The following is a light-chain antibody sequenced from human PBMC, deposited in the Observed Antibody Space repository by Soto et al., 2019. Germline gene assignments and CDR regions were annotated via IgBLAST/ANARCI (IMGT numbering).Light chain of an antibody. CDR2: DVN. CDR1: NSDVGGYNY. CDR3: ISYADSSNLA. V-gene: IGLV2-8*01. J-gene: IGLJ2*01. Sequence: QSALTQPPSASGSPGQSVAISCSGTNSDVGGYNYVSWYQQHPGKAPKLMIYDVNKRPSGVPDRFSGSKSGNTASLTVSGLQAEDEADYYCISYADSSNLAFGGGTKLTVL.